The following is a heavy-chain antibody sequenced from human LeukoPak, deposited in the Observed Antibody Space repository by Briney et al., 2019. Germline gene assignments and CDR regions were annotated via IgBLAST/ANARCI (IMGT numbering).Heavy chain of an antibody. V-gene: IGHV3-30*04. CDR2: IASDGSYT. CDR1: GFVFSIYA. Sequence: GGSPRLSCEGSGFVFSIYAIHWIRQSPGRGLEWVAVIASDGSYTDYVHSLKERFTISRDNSKNTVYLDVTSLPPEDAAVYYCAREGTYCDYWSGYFEYWGQGTRVIVSS. J-gene: IGHJ4*02. CDR3: AREGTYCDYWSGYFEY. D-gene: IGHD3-3*01.